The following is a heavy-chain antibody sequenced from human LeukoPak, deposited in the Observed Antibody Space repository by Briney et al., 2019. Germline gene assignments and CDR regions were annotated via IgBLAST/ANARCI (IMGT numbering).Heavy chain of an antibody. V-gene: IGHV3-74*01. CDR2: INSDGSST. Sequence: GGSLRLSCAASGFTFSSYWMHWVRQAPGKGLVWVSRINSDGSSTTYAYSVKVRFTISRDNAKNTLYLKMNSLRDDDTAVYYCTRDNRAARTKSFEIRGQGNMVTLSS. CDR1: GFTFSSYW. J-gene: IGHJ3*02. D-gene: IGHD6-6*01. CDR3: TRDNRAARTKSFEI.